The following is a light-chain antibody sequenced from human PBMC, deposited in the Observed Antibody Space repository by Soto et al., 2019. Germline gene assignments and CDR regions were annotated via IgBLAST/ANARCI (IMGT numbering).Light chain of an antibody. CDR2: GAS. CDR1: QSVSRSN. Sequence: EIVLTQSPGTLSLSPGEGATLSCRASQSVSRSNLAWYQQKPGQAPRLLIYGASSRATGIPDKFTGSGSGTDFTLTISRLESEDFAVYYCQQYGSSPFTFGPGTKVDIK. J-gene: IGKJ3*01. V-gene: IGKV3-20*01. CDR3: QQYGSSPFT.